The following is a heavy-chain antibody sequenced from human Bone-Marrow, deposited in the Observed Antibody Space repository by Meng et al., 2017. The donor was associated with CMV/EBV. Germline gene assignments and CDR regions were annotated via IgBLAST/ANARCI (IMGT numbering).Heavy chain of an antibody. D-gene: IGHD3/OR15-3a*01. CDR1: GFTFSSDA. Sequence: GGSPRLSCAASGFTFSSDAMHWVRQAPGKGLEWLSSISSSGNYIYYGDSVKGRFTISRDSAKNSLYLQINSLRVEDTAMYYCARFRTTIFGLYLTENGGNAFDIWGQGTMVTVSS. CDR3: ARFRTTIFGLYLTENGGNAFDI. CDR2: ISSSGNYI. V-gene: IGHV3-21*01. J-gene: IGHJ3*02.